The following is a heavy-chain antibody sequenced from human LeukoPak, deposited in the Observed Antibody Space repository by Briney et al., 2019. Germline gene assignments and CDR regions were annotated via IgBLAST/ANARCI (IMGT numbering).Heavy chain of an antibody. D-gene: IGHD3-3*01. V-gene: IGHV3-30*18. CDR1: GFTFSSYG. CDR2: ISYDGSNK. J-gene: IGHJ4*02. Sequence: GRSLGLSCAASGFTFSSYGMHWVRQAPGKGLEWVAVISYDGSNKYYADSVKGRFTISRDNSKNTLYLQMNSLRAEDTAVYYCAKDTLFGVLDYWGQGTLVTVSS. CDR3: AKDTLFGVLDY.